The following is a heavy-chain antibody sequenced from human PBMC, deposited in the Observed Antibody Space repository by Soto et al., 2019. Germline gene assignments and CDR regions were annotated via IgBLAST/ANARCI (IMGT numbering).Heavy chain of an antibody. Sequence: GGSLRLSCAASGFTFSSYSMNWVRQAPGKGLEWVSYISSSSSTIYYADSVKGRFTISRDNAKNSLYLQMNSLRDEDTAVYYCARASEELYSGSYGLAFDIWGQGTMVTVSS. CDR1: GFTFSSYS. J-gene: IGHJ3*02. CDR3: ARASEELYSGSYGLAFDI. D-gene: IGHD1-26*01. CDR2: ISSSSSTI. V-gene: IGHV3-48*02.